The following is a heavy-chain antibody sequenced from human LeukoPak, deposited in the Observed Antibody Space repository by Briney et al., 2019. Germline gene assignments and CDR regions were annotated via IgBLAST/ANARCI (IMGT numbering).Heavy chain of an antibody. Sequence: SQTLSLTCTVSGGSISSGSYYWSWIRQPAGKGLEWIGRIYTSGSTNYNPSLMSRVTISVDTSKNQFSLKLSSVTAADTAVYYCASEEGIAVAGTSYWGQGTLVTVSS. CDR3: ASEEGIAVAGTSY. J-gene: IGHJ4*02. CDR2: IYTSGST. D-gene: IGHD6-19*01. V-gene: IGHV4-61*02. CDR1: GGSISSGSYY.